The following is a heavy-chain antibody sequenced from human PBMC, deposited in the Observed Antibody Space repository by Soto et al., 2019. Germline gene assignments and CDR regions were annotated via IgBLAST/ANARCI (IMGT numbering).Heavy chain of an antibody. CDR3: ARVGDSGYGNFDY. CDR1: GGTFSSYT. Sequence: QVQLVQSGAEVKKPGSSVKVSCKASGGTFSSYTISWVRQAPGQGLEWMGRIIPILGIANYAQKFQGRVTITADKSTSTAYMELSSLRSEDTAVYYCARVGDSGYGNFDYWGQGTLVTVSS. J-gene: IGHJ4*02. V-gene: IGHV1-69*02. CDR2: IIPILGIA. D-gene: IGHD5-12*01.